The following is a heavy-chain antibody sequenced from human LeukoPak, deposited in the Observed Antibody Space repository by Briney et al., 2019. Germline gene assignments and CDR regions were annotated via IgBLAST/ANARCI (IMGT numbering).Heavy chain of an antibody. V-gene: IGHV4-34*01. CDR3: AGQRPLYYYDSSGYFP. Sequence: SETLSLTCAVYGGSFSGYYWSWIRQPPGKGLGWIGEINHSGSTNYNPSLKSRVTISVDTSKNQFSLKLSSVTAADTAVYYCAGQRPLYYYDSSGYFPWGQGTLVTVSS. D-gene: IGHD3-22*01. CDR2: INHSGST. J-gene: IGHJ5*02. CDR1: GGSFSGYY.